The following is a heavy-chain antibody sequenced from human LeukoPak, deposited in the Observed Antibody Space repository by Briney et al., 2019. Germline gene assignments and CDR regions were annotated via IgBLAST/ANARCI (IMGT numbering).Heavy chain of an antibody. CDR1: GFTFGNFW. CDR3: ARDSHATGWGHFDY. CDR2: ISGSGGST. V-gene: IGHV3-23*01. Sequence: GRSLRLSCAASGFTFGNFWMSWVRQAPGKVLEWVSAISGSGGSTYYADSVKGRFTISRDNSKNTLYLQMNSLRAEDTAVYYYARDSHATGWGHFDYWGLGTLVSVSS. J-gene: IGHJ4*02. D-gene: IGHD6-19*01.